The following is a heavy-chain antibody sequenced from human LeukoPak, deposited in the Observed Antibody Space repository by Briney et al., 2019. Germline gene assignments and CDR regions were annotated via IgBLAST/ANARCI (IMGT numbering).Heavy chain of an antibody. V-gene: IGHV3-23*01. CDR3: AKEAQGCSINSSYFDS. Sequence: GGPLRLSCAASGFSFTNYAMSWVRQAAGKGLEWVSAISGSGGNTYYADSVKGRFTISRDNSKNTLFLQMNSLRADDTAVYYCAKEAQGCSINSSYFDSWGQGTLVTVSS. J-gene: IGHJ4*02. D-gene: IGHD2-2*01. CDR1: GFSFTNYA. CDR2: ISGSGGNT.